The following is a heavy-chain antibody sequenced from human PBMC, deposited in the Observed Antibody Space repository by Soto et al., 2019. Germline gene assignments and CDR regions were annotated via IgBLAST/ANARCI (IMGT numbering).Heavy chain of an antibody. V-gene: IGHV1-2*02. CDR1: GYTFTGYY. D-gene: IGHD6-13*01. CDR3: ARDRIAAAGTKGYNWFAP. CDR2: INPNSCGT. J-gene: IGHJ5*02. Sequence: QVQLVQSGAEVKKPGASVKVSCKASGYTFTGYYMHLVRQAPGQGLEWMGWINPNSCGTNYAKKFQGRVTMTRDTSISTAYLELSRLGSDDTAVYYCARDRIAAAGTKGYNWFAPWGQGTLVPVSS.